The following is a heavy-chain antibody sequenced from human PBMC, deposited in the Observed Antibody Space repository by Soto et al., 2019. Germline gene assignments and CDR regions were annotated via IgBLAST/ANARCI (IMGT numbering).Heavy chain of an antibody. Sequence: QVQLQESGPGLVKPSETLSLTCTVSGVSISTYSWNWIRQAPGKGLEWSGYIYYSGSTNYNPYLKSGVTITIGTSMNNYSLKLSSVPAADTAVYFCARRLLSAAQISADNWFDPWGQGTLVTFSP. CDR1: GVSISTYS. D-gene: IGHD3-3*01. J-gene: IGHJ5*02. CDR3: ARRLLSAAQISADNWFDP. V-gene: IGHV4-59*01. CDR2: IYYSGST.